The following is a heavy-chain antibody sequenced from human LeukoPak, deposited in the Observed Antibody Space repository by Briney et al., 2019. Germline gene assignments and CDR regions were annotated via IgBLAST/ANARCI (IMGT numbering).Heavy chain of an antibody. J-gene: IGHJ6*03. D-gene: IGHD2-2*01. CDR3: ALVDFYYYYMDV. Sequence: GGSLRLSCAASGFTFSSYSMNWVRQAPGKGLEWVSSISSSSSYIYYADSVKGRFTISRDNAKNSLYLKMNSLRAEDTAVYYCALVDFYYYYMDVWGKGTTVTISS. V-gene: IGHV3-21*01. CDR1: GFTFSSYS. CDR2: ISSSSSYI.